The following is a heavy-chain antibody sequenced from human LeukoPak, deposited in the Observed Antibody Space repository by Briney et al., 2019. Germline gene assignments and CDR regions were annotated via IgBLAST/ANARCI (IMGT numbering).Heavy chain of an antibody. D-gene: IGHD2-21*01. CDR1: GGSFSGYY. V-gene: IGHV4-34*01. CDR3: ARRGVGVIVSNDAFAI. CDR2: INHSGST. Sequence: SETLSLTCAVYGGSFSGYYWSWIRQPPGKGLEWIGEINHSGSTNYNPSLESRVTISIDTSRNQFSLKLSSVTAADTAVYYCARRGVGVIVSNDAFAIWGRGTMVTVSS. J-gene: IGHJ3*02.